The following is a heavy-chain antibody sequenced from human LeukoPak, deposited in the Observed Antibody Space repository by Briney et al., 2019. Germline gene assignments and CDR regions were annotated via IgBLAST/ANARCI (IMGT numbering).Heavy chain of an antibody. V-gene: IGHV3-7*03. J-gene: IGHJ4*02. CDR3: SRVSAYTTSSGEFDY. CDR2: IKEDGSSQ. Sequence: GGSLRLSCVASGFTFSHSWMTWVRQAPGKGLEWVGHIKEDGSSQNYADSVKGRFTISRDNAKNSLYLQMNSLRAEDTALYYCSRVSAYTTSSGEFDYWGQGTLVTVSS. CDR1: GFTFSHSW. D-gene: IGHD6-6*01.